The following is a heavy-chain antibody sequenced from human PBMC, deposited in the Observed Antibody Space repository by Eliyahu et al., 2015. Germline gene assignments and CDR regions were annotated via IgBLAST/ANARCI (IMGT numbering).Heavy chain of an antibody. V-gene: IGHV3-66*01. Sequence: GGSLRLSCAASGFTVSNNYMSWVRQAPGKGLEWVSIIYDSGATYYADSVKGRFTISRDDFENTLYLQMNSLRDEDTAVYYCESIDKWGQGTLVTVSS. CDR3: ESIDK. CDR2: IYDSGAT. D-gene: IGHD1-26*01. CDR1: GFTVSNNY. J-gene: IGHJ4*02.